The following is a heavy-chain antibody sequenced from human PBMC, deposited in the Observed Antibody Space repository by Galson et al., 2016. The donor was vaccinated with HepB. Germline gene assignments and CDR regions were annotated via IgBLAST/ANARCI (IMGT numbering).Heavy chain of an antibody. D-gene: IGHD1-26*01. Sequence: SLRLSCAGSGFTFSRSGLNWVRQAPGKGLQWVSYISSSVSTIYYADSVKGRFTISRDNAKNSVYLQMNSLRDEDTAVYYCARELVRSAFDLWGQGTMVTVSS. CDR2: ISSSVSTI. CDR3: ARELVRSAFDL. CDR1: GFTFSRSG. V-gene: IGHV3-48*02. J-gene: IGHJ3*01.